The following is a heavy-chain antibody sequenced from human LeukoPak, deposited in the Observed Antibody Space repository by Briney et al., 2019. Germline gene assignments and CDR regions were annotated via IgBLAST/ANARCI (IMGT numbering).Heavy chain of an antibody. CDR2: ISYDGSNK. Sequence: GRSLRLSCAASGFTFSSYGMRWVRQAPGKGLEWVAVISYDGSNKYYADSVKGRFTISRDNAENSLYLQMNSLRDEDTAVYYCARDVHYAFDIWGQGTMVTVSS. V-gene: IGHV3-30*03. CDR1: GFTFSSYG. CDR3: ARDVHYAFDI. J-gene: IGHJ3*02. D-gene: IGHD1-26*01.